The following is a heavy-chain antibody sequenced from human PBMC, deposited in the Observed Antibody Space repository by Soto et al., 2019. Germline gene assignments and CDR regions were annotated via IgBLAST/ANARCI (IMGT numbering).Heavy chain of an antibody. V-gene: IGHV4-39*01. CDR1: GGSISSSSYY. D-gene: IGHD3-10*01. CDR3: AVRAITDYYSGMDV. CDR2: IYYSGNT. Sequence: PSETLSLTCTVSGGSISSSSYYWGWIRQPPGKGLEWIGSIYYSGNTYYNPSLKSRVTISVDTSKNQFSLKLSSVTAADTAVYYCAVRAITDYYSGMDVWGQGTTLTVSS. J-gene: IGHJ6*02.